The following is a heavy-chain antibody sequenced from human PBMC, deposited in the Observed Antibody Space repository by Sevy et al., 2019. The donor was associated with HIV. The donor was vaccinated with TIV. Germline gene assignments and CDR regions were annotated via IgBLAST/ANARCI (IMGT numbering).Heavy chain of an antibody. CDR3: VRYSWLRPSNSPYYCDL. J-gene: IGHJ4*02. CDR1: GFTLRDHW. D-gene: IGHD5-12*01. Sequence: GGSLRLSCTASGFTLRDHWMTWVRQAPGQGLQWVANIKQDGSEKYYVNSVKGRFTISRDNAKKSLYLQMDSLRAEDTAVYYCVRYSWLRPSNSPYYCDLWGQGTLVTVSS. V-gene: IGHV3-7*03. CDR2: IKQDGSEK.